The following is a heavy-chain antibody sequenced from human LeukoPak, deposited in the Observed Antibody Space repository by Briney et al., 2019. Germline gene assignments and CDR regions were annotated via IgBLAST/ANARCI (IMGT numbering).Heavy chain of an antibody. V-gene: IGHV3-23*01. D-gene: IGHD4-23*01. CDR3: ANHGGNRPRYYFDY. J-gene: IGHJ4*02. CDR2: ISGSGGST. CDR1: GFTVSSNY. Sequence: GGSLRLSCAASGFTVSSNYMNWVRQAPGKGLEWVSAISGSGGSTYYADSVKGRFTISRDNSKNTLYLQMNSLRAEDTAVYYCANHGGNRPRYYFDYWGQGTLVTVSS.